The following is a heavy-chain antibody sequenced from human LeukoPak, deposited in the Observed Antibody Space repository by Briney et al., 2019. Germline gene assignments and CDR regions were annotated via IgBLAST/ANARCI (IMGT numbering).Heavy chain of an antibody. D-gene: IGHD2-15*01. CDR1: GFTFSNFA. CDR3: ARDLHCSGGSCYSGLHY. CDR2: ISYDGSYK. V-gene: IGHV3-30*04. J-gene: IGHJ4*02. Sequence: HGGSLRLSCAASGFTFSNFAMHWVRQAPGKGLEWVAVISYDGSYKYYADSVKGRFTISRDNSKNTLYLQMNSLRPEDTAVYYCARDLHCSGGSCYSGLHYWGQGTLVTVSS.